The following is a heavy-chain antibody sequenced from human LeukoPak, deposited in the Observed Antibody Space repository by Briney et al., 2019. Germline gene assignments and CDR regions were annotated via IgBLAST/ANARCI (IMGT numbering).Heavy chain of an antibody. J-gene: IGHJ3*02. D-gene: IGHD3-22*01. CDR2: IYYSGST. CDR3: ARAPDYYDSSGYPSTAFDI. Sequence: PSETLSLTCTVSGVSISSYYWSWIRQPPGKGLEWIGYIYYSGSTNYNPSLKSRVTISVDTSKNQFSLKLSSVTAADTAVYYCARAPDYYDSSGYPSTAFDIWGQGTMVTVSS. CDR1: GVSISSYY. V-gene: IGHV4-59*01.